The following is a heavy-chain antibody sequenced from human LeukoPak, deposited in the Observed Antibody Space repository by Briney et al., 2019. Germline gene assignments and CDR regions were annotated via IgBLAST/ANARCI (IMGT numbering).Heavy chain of an antibody. CDR1: GFTFSSYA. CDR2: ISSNGGST. V-gene: IGHV3-64*01. D-gene: IGHD1-7*01. CDR3: ARDHGNNWNYGYYYYMDV. Sequence: GGSLRLSCAASGFTFSSYAMHWVRQAPGKRLGYVSAISSNGGSTYYANSVKGRFTISRDNSKNTLYLQMGSLRAEDMAVYYCARDHGNNWNYGYYYYMDVWGKGTTVTVSS. J-gene: IGHJ6*03.